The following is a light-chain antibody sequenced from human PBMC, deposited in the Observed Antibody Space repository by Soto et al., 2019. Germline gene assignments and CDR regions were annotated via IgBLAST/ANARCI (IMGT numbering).Light chain of an antibody. V-gene: IGLV2-14*01. CDR2: DVS. Sequence: QSALTQPASVSGSPGQSITISCTGTSSDVGGYNYVSWYQQHPGKAPKLMIYDVSNRPSGVSNRFSGSKSGNTASLTISGRQAEDEADYYCSSYTSSSTRFGTGTKPTVL. CDR3: SSYTSSSTR. CDR1: SSDVGGYNY. J-gene: IGLJ1*01.